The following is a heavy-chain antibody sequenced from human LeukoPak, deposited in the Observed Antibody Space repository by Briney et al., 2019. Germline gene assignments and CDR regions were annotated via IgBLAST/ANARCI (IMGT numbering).Heavy chain of an antibody. CDR2: IYYTGTT. J-gene: IGHJ4*02. D-gene: IGHD2-15*01. Sequence: SETLSLTCTVSGGSMSINNYYWAWIRQPRGKGLEWIGSIYYTGTTYYNPSLKSRVTISVDTSKNQFSPKLSSVTAADTAVYYCARGRKKYDVVVVAATDRGYFDYWGQGTLVTVSS. CDR3: ARGRKKYDVVVVAATDRGYFDY. CDR1: GGSMSINNYY. V-gene: IGHV4-39*07.